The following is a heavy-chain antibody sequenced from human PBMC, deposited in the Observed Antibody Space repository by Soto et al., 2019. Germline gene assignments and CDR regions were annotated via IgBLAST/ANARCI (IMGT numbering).Heavy chain of an antibody. V-gene: IGHV1-46*01. D-gene: IGHD2-15*01. CDR2: INPSDGST. CDR1: GYTFAMHY. CDR3: AREDGGGGRRHDF. Sequence: QVQLVQSGAEVKKPGASVKISCKTSGYTFAMHYIHWVRQVPGQGVEGMGMINPSDGSTSYVQKFQGRVTMTRDTSATTVFLNMSRLTSHDTAVFYCAREDGGGGRRHDFWGQGTLVTVSS. J-gene: IGHJ4*02.